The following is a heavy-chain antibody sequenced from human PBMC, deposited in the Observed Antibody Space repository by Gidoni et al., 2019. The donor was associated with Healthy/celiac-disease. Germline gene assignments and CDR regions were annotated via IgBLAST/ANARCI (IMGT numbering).Heavy chain of an antibody. CDR2: IYWNDDK. J-gene: IGHJ4*02. CDR1: GFSLSTSGVG. CDR3: AHRARGIAVAGYDY. D-gene: IGHD6-19*01. Sequence: QITLKESGPTLVKPTQTLTLTCTFSGFSLSTSGVGVGWIRQPAGKALEWLALIYWNDDKRYIPTLKSKLNITKDTSKNQVVLTMTNMDPVDTATYYCAHRARGIAVAGYDYWGQGTLVTVSS. V-gene: IGHV2-5*01.